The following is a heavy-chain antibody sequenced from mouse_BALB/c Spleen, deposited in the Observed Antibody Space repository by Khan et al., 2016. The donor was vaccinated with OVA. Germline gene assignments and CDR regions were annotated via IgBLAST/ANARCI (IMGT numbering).Heavy chain of an antibody. CDR1: GFSLDKYS. V-gene: IGHV2-2*02. J-gene: IGHJ3*01. Sequence: QVQLQQSGPGLVQPSQSLSITCTVSGFSLDKYSVHWIRQSPGKGLEWLGVIWSAGSTDYNAAFISRLTITKDNSRSHVFFKVNSLQPNDTAIYSCARRSYGYGRGALFAYWGQGTLVTVSA. D-gene: IGHD2-2*01. CDR3: ARRSYGYGRGALFAY. CDR2: IWSAGST.